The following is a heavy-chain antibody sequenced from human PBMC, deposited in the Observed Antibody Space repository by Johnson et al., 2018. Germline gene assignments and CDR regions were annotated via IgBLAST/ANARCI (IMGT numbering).Heavy chain of an antibody. CDR3: ATRTRIAATYAFDL. Sequence: EVQLVETGGGLIQPGGSLRLSCAASGFIVSSNYATWVRQAPGKGLAWVSVIYSSGGTYYADSVQGRFTISRDNSKNTLYLQMNSLRAEDTAVYYCATRTRIAATYAFDLWGQGTMVTVSS. J-gene: IGHJ3*01. D-gene: IGHD6-13*01. V-gene: IGHV3-53*02. CDR2: IYSSGGT. CDR1: GFIVSSNY.